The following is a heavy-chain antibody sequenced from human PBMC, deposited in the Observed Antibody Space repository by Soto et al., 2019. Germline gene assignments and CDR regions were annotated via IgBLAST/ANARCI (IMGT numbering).Heavy chain of an antibody. J-gene: IGHJ4*02. CDR2: IYYSGST. D-gene: IGHD5-18*01. Sequence: SQTLSLTCTVSGGSISSYYWSWIRQPPGKGLEWIGYIYYSGSTNYNPSLKSRVTISVDTSKNQFSLKLSSVTAADTAVYYCASMGMVDTAMVNVYWGQGTLVTVSS. CDR3: ASMGMVDTAMVNVY. V-gene: IGHV4-59*01. CDR1: GGSISSYY.